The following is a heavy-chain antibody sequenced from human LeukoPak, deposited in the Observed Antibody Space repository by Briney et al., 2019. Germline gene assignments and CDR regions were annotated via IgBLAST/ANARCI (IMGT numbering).Heavy chain of an antibody. CDR1: GFTFSGYL. CDR3: ARASSAAPHSY. V-gene: IGHV3-7*01. J-gene: IGHJ4*02. CDR2: IKEEGSEK. Sequence: AGGSLRLSCAASGFTFSGYLMSWVRQAPGKRREWGANIKEEGSEKYYVDSVKGRFIISRDNAKNSLYLQMNRLRAEDTAVYYCARASSAAPHSYWGQGTLVTVFS. D-gene: IGHD2-15*01.